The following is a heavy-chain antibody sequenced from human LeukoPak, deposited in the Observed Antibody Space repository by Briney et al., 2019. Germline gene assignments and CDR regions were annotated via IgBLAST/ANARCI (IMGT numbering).Heavy chain of an antibody. CDR2: IYSCGST. Sequence: GGSLRLSCAASGFTVSSNYMSWVRQAPGKGLEWVSVIYSCGSTYYADSVKGRFTISRDNSKNMLYLQMNNLRAEDTAMYYCARAAYDSNGFTANHDYWGQGTLVTVSS. CDR1: GFTVSSNY. V-gene: IGHV3-53*01. D-gene: IGHD3-22*01. CDR3: ARAAYDSNGFTANHDY. J-gene: IGHJ4*02.